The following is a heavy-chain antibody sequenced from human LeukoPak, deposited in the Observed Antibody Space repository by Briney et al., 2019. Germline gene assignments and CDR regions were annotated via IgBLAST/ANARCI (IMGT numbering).Heavy chain of an antibody. D-gene: IGHD5-18*01. CDR1: GFTFDDYA. J-gene: IGHJ4*02. V-gene: IGHV3-43*02. CDR3: AKGMGGYGYVEGDY. CDR2: VSGDGGST. Sequence: PGGSLRLSCAASGFTFDDYAMHWVRQAPGKGLEWVSLVSGDGGSTYYADSVKGRFTISRDNSKNSLYLQMNSLRTEDTALYYCAKGMGGYGYVEGDYWGQGTLVTVSS.